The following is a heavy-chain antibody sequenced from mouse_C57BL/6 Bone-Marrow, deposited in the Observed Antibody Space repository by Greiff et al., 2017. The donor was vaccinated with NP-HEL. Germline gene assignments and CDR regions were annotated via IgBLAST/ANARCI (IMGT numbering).Heavy chain of an antibody. CDR1: GYTFTSYW. CDR2: IDPSDSYT. J-gene: IGHJ3*01. Sequence: QVQLQQPGAELVRPGTSVKLSCKASGYTFTSYWMHWVKQRPGQGLEWIGVIDPSDSYTNYNQTFKGKATLTVDTSSRTAYMQLSSLTSKDSAVYYSSRVSTMVKWFTYWGQGTLVTVSA. V-gene: IGHV1-59*01. D-gene: IGHD2-2*01. CDR3: SRVSTMVKWFTY.